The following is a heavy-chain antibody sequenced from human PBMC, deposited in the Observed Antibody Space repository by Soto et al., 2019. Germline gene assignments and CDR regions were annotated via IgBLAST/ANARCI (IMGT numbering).Heavy chain of an antibody. D-gene: IGHD2-2*01. V-gene: IGHV1-2*04. CDR1: GYTFTGYY. J-gene: IGHJ3*02. CDR2: INPNSGGT. CDR3: ARSRGKIVVVPAAMLDLDAFDI. Sequence: QVPLVQSGAEVKKPGASVKVSCKASGYTFTGYYMHWVRQAPGQGLEWMGWINPNSGGTNYAQKFQGWVTMTRDTSISTAYMELSRLRSDDTAVYYCARSRGKIVVVPAAMLDLDAFDIWGQGTMVTVSS.